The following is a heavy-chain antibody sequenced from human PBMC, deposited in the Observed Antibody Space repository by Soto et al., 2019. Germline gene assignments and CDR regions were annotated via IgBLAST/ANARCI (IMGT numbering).Heavy chain of an antibody. J-gene: IGHJ4*02. CDR1: GFTVSSNY. CDR3: AILSN. V-gene: IGHV3-53*02. D-gene: IGHD6-6*01. CDR2: IYSDGTT. Sequence: EVQLVETGGGLIQPGGSLRLSCAASGFTVSSNYMNWVRQAPGKGLEWVSIIYSDGTTSYADSVKGRFTISRDNFKNTLLLQMNSLRAEDTAVYYCAILSNWGQGTLVTVSS.